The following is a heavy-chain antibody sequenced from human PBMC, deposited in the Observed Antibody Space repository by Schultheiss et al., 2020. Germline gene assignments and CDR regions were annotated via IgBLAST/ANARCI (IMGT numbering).Heavy chain of an antibody. D-gene: IGHD3-10*01. CDR3: GSGSGSYSIDY. Sequence: ASVKVSCKASGYTFTSNFLHWVRQAPGQGLQWMGIINPSGGSPSYAQRFQGRVTMTRDTSTSTVYMELSSLKSDDTAVYYCGSGSGSYSIDYWGQGTLVTVSS. J-gene: IGHJ4*02. CDR1: GYTFTSNF. CDR2: INPSGGSP. V-gene: IGHV1-46*03.